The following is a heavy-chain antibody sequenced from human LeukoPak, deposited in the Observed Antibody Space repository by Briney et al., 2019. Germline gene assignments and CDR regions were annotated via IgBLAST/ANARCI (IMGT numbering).Heavy chain of an antibody. J-gene: IGHJ4*02. CDR1: GFTLSTYW. CDR3: ARGYTFGTLDY. CDR2: INSDGN. Sequence: GGSLRLSCAASGFTLSTYWIHWVHQPPGKGLVWVSRINSDGNSFADSVKGRFTISRDNAKNTVYLQMNSLRAEDTAVYFCARGYTFGTLDYWGQGALVTVSS. V-gene: IGHV3-74*01. D-gene: IGHD3-16*01.